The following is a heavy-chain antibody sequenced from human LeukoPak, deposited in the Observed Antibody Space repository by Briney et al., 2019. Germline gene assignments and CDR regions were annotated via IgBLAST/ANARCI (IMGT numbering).Heavy chain of an antibody. CDR1: GYTFISYG. Sequence: ASVKVSCKASGYTFISYGISWVRQAPGQGLEWMGWISAYNGDTNHAQKLQGRVTMTTDTSTSTAYMELRSLRSDDTAVYYCARGSGRPNSYYYYMDVWGKGTTVTISS. CDR3: ARGSGRPNSYYYYMDV. D-gene: IGHD3-10*01. V-gene: IGHV1-18*01. CDR2: ISAYNGDT. J-gene: IGHJ6*03.